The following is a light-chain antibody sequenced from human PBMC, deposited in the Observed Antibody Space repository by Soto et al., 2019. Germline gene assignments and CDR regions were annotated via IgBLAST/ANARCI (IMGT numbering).Light chain of an antibody. CDR3: QQYNTHPTWT. V-gene: IGKV1-5*01. J-gene: IGKJ1*01. CDR2: DAS. CDR1: QSISSW. Sequence: DIQMTQSPSTLSASVGDRVTITCRASQSISSWLAWYQQKPGKAPKLLIYDASSLESGVPSRFSGSGSGTEFTLTISSLQPDDFATYYYQQYNTHPTWTFSQGTQVEIK.